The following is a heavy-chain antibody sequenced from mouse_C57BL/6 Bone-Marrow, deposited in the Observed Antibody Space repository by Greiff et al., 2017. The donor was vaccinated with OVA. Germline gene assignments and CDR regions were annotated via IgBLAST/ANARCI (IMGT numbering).Heavy chain of an antibody. J-gene: IGHJ3*01. Sequence: QVQLQQSGAELARPGASVKLSCKASGYTFTSYGISWVKQSTGQGLEWIGEIYPRSGNTYYNEKFKGKATLTAYKSSITAYMELRSLTSEDSAVYFCSPLNGSLFAYWGQGTLVTVSA. V-gene: IGHV1-81*01. D-gene: IGHD1-1*01. CDR1: GYTFTSYG. CDR2: IYPRSGNT. CDR3: SPLNGSLFAY.